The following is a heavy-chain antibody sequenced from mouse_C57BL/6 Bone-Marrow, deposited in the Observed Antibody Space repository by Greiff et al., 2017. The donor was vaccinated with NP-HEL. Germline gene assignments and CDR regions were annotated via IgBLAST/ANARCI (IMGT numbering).Heavy chain of an antibody. J-gene: IGHJ1*03. V-gene: IGHV1-81*01. CDR3: AREGLYYGSSSTPWYFDV. D-gene: IGHD1-1*01. CDR1: GYTFTSYG. Sequence: VQLQQSGAELARPGASVKLSCKASGYTFTSYGISWVKQRTGQGLEWIGEIYPRSGNTYYNEKFKGKATLTADKSSSTAYMELRSLTSEDSAVYFCAREGLYYGSSSTPWYFDVWGTGTTVTVSS. CDR2: IYPRSGNT.